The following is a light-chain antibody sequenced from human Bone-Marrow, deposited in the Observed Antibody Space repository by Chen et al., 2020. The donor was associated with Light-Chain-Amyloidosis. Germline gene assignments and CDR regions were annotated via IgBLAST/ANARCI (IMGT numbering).Light chain of an antibody. V-gene: IGLV2-14*01. Sequence: QSALTQPASVSGSPGQAITIPCTGTSSDVGGDNHVSWYQQHPDKAPKLMIYEVTNRPSWVPVRFSASKSDDTASLTISGLQTEDEADYFCSSYTITNTLVFGSGTRVTVL. CDR1: SSDVGGDNH. CDR3: SSYTITNTLV. CDR2: EVT. J-gene: IGLJ1*01.